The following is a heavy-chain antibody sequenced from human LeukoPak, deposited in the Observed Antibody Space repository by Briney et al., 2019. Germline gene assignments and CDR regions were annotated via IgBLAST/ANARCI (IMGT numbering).Heavy chain of an antibody. CDR1: GFTFSSYG. CDR3: ARDGAKKDYDFWSGSPGAYYYYGMDV. V-gene: IGHV3-33*01. CDR2: IWYDGSNK. J-gene: IGHJ6*02. Sequence: GRSLRLSCAASGFTFSSYGMHWVRQAPGKGLEWVAVIWYDGSNKYYADSVKGRFTISRDNSKNTLYLQMNSLRAEDTAVYYCARDGAKKDYDFWSGSPGAYYYYGMDVWGQGTTVTVSS. D-gene: IGHD3-3*01.